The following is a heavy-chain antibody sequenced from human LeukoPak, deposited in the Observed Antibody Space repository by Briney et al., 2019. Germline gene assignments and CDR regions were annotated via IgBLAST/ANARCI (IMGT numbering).Heavy chain of an antibody. Sequence: PSETLSLTCAVSGYSITTSFYWGWIRQPPGKGLEWIGIIHHSGYTYYNPSLMSRVTMSLNTSKNQFSLHLSSVTAADTALYYCARASNSGYYYFDYWGQGTLVTVSS. CDR3: ARASNSGYYYFDY. J-gene: IGHJ4*02. D-gene: IGHD3-22*01. V-gene: IGHV4-38-2*01. CDR2: IHHSGYT. CDR1: GYSITTSFY.